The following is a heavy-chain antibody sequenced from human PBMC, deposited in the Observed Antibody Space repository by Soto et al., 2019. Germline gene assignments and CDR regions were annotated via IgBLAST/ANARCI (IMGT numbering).Heavy chain of an antibody. Sequence: QVQVVQSGDEVKKPGASVKVSCKASGYTFTNYGFSWVRQAPGQGLEWMGWISGYNGNTKYAEKFQGRVTMTTDTSTSTAHMELRSLRSDDXXXXXXXXXXXXXXXXXXXXXXGQGTAVTVSS. J-gene: IGHJ6*02. CDR2: ISGYNGNT. CDR3: XXXXXXXXXXXXXXX. CDR1: GYTFTNYG. V-gene: IGHV1-18*01.